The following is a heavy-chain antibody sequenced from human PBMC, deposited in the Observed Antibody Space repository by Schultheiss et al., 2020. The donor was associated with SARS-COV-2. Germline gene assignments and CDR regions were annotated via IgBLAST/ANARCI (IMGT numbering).Heavy chain of an antibody. CDR3: ARSRSGYDSDY. V-gene: IGHV5-51*01. CDR2: IYPGDSDT. J-gene: IGHJ4*02. D-gene: IGHD5-12*01. Sequence: GESLKISCEGSGYSFNTYWIGWVRQMPGKGLEWMGIIYPGDSDTRYSPSFQGQVTISADKSISTAYLQWSSLQASDTAMYYCARSRSGYDSDYWGQGTLVTVSS. CDR1: GYSFNTYW.